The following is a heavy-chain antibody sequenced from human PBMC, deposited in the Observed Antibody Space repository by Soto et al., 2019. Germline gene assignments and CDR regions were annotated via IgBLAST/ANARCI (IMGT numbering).Heavy chain of an antibody. D-gene: IGHD3-9*01. CDR2: ISRSSSTI. J-gene: IGHJ3*02. CDR1: GFSFSSYT. Sequence: GGSLRLSCVASGFSFSSYTMHWVRQAPGRGLEWVSDISRSSSTIDYADSVKGRFTVSRDNAKNSLYLQMNSLRAEDTAVYYCAIMDILTERNAFDIWGQGTMVTVSS. CDR3: AIMDILTERNAFDI. V-gene: IGHV3-48*01.